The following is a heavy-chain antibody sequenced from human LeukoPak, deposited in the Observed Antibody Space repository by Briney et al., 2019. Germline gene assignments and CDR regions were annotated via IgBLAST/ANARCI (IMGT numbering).Heavy chain of an antibody. CDR2: IHYRGDT. J-gene: IGHJ6*02. Sequence: PSETLSLTCTVSGGSISSDGHFWGWIRQPPGKGMEWIASIHYRGDTYYTASLKSRLTMSVDTCNNQFSLKLSSVTAADAAVYYCASHSVAGSNSYFGMDVWGQGTTVTVSS. V-gene: IGHV4-39*01. D-gene: IGHD3-10*01. CDR1: GGSISSDGHF. CDR3: ASHSVAGSNSYFGMDV.